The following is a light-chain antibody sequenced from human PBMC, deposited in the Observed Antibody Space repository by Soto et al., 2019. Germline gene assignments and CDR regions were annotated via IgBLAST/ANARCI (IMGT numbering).Light chain of an antibody. Sequence: QSALTQPASVSGSPGQSITISCTGTSSDVGGYNYVSWYQQDPGKAPKLMIYEVSNRPSGISNRFSGSKSGNTASLTISGLQAEDEADYYCSSFTSGNTLVFGGGTKVTVL. V-gene: IGLV2-14*01. CDR2: EVS. CDR1: SSDVGGYNY. CDR3: SSFTSGNTLV. J-gene: IGLJ3*02.